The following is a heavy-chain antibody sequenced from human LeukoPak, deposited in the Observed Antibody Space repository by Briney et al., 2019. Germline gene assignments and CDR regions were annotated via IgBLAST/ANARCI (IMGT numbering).Heavy chain of an antibody. Sequence: SETLSLTCIVSGDPISIGGYYWSWIRQHPGKGLEWIGYIFYSGSTYLHPSLQSRATMSVDTSKNQFSLNLNSVTAADTAFYYCARTAAGKDHDFWGQGTLVTVST. CDR3: ARTAAGKDHDF. D-gene: IGHD6-13*01. V-gene: IGHV4-31*03. J-gene: IGHJ4*02. CDR2: IFYSGST. CDR1: GDPISIGGYY.